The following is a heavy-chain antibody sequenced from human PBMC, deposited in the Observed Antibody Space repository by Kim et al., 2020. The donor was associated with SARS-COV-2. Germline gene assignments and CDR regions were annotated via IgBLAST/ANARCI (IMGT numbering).Heavy chain of an antibody. D-gene: IGHD3-10*01. J-gene: IGHJ4*02. Sequence: SVKGRFTISRDNSKNTLDLQMNSLRAEDTAVYYCANTPMTYYYGSGSQDYWGQGTLVTVSS. V-gene: IGHV3-23*01. CDR3: ANTPMTYYYGSGSQDY.